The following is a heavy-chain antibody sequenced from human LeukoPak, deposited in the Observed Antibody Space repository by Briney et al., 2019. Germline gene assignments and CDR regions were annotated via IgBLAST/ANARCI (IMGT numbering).Heavy chain of an antibody. CDR3: ARFQPYSSGWYLVY. CDR1: GFTFSTYS. V-gene: IGHV3-21*01. CDR2: ISISGSYI. Sequence: GGSLRLSRAAFGFTFSTYSMSWVRQFPGQGLEWVSYISISGSYIYNADSVKGRFTISRDNAKESLYLQMNSLRAEDTAVYYCARFQPYSSGWYLVYWGRGTLVTVSS. D-gene: IGHD6-19*01. J-gene: IGHJ4*02.